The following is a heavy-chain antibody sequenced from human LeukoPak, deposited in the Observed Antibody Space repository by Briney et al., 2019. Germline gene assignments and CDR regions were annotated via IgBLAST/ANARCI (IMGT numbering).Heavy chain of an antibody. Sequence: SQTLSLTCTVSGGSISSGGYYWSWIRQPPGKGLEWIGYIYYSGSTYYNPTLKSRVTISVDTSKNQFSLKLSSVTAADTAVYYCTGGSYSRHFDYWGQGTLVTVSS. CDR2: IYYSGST. J-gene: IGHJ4*02. V-gene: IGHV4-30-4*08. CDR3: TGGSYSRHFDY. D-gene: IGHD1-26*01. CDR1: GGSISSGGYY.